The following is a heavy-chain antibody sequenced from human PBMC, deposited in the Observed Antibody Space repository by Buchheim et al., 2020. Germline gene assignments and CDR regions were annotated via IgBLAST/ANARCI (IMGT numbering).Heavy chain of an antibody. V-gene: IGHV4-30-4*01. CDR2: IYYSGRT. CDR1: GGSISSGDYY. CDR3: AKSQVPYYYDSIRRSYGMDV. Sequence: QVQLQESGPGLVKPSQTLSLTCTVSGGSISSGDYYWSWIRQPPGKGLEWIGYIYYSGRTYYNPSLKSRVTISVDTSKNQFSLKLSSVTAADTAVYYCAKSQVPYYYDSIRRSYGMDVWGQGTT. D-gene: IGHD3-22*01. J-gene: IGHJ6*02.